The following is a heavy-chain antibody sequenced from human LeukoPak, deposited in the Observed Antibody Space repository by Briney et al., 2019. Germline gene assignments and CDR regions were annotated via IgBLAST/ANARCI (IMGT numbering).Heavy chain of an antibody. D-gene: IGHD1-14*01. CDR2: IYYSGST. J-gene: IGHJ6*03. CDR3: ARGRRPLTGYYMDV. V-gene: IGHV4-39*07. CDR1: GGSISSSSYY. Sequence: SETLSLTCTVSGGSISSSSYYWGWIRQPPGKGLEWIGSIYYSGSTYYNPSLKSRVTISVDTSKNQFSLKLSSVTAADTAVYYSARGRRPLTGYYMDVWGKGTTVTVSS.